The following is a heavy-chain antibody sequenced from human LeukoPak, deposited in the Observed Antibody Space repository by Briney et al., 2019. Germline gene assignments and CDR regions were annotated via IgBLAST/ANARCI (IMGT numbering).Heavy chain of an antibody. J-gene: IGHJ4*02. D-gene: IGHD6-19*01. CDR1: GFTFSSYG. CDR3: ASGEGGYSSGWFDY. V-gene: IGHV3-30*02. Sequence: GGSLRLSCAASGFTFSSYGMHWVRQAPGKGLEWVAFIRYDGSNKYYADSVKGRFTISRDNSKNTLYLQMNSLRAEDTAVYYCASGEGGYSSGWFDYWGQGTLVTVSS. CDR2: IRYDGSNK.